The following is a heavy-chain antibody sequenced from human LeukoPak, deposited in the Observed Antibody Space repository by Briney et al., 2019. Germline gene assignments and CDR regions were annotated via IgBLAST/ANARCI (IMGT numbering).Heavy chain of an antibody. CDR1: GGSFSSYY. CDR3: ARDRYYYDSTGYYFDY. CDR2: IHTSGST. V-gene: IGHV4-4*07. D-gene: IGHD3-22*01. J-gene: IGHJ4*02. Sequence: SETLSLTCAVYGGSFSSYYWSWIRQPAGKGLEWIGRIHTSGSTNYNPSLKSRVTMSEDTSKNQFSLKLSSVAAADTAVYYCARDRYYYDSTGYYFDYWGQGTLVTVSS.